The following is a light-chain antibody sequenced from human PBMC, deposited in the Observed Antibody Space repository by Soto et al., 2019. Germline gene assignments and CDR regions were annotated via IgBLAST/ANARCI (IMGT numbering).Light chain of an antibody. CDR2: EVS. Sequence: QSALTQPASVSGSPGQSITLSCTGTSSDVGAYKYVSWYQQHPGQAPKLMIYEVSNRPSGVSNRFSGSKSGNTASLTISGLQAEDEADYYCSSHTSSSTVYVFGTGTKLTVL. J-gene: IGLJ1*01. CDR3: SSHTSSSTVYV. V-gene: IGLV2-14*01. CDR1: SSDVGAYKY.